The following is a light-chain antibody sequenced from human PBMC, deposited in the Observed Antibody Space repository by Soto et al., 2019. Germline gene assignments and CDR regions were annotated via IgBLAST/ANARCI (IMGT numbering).Light chain of an antibody. Sequence: EIVLTQSPSTLSLSRWERATLXXRASQSVSGSYVAWYQQKPGQPPRLXIYGASSRATGGPDRFSGSGAGTDFTLTISRLEPEDFAVYYCQQYATSPITFGQGTRLEI. J-gene: IGKJ5*01. V-gene: IGKV3-20*01. CDR2: GAS. CDR3: QQYATSPIT. CDR1: QSVSGSY.